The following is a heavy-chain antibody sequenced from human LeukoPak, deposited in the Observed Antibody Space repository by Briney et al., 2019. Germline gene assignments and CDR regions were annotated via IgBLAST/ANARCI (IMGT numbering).Heavy chain of an antibody. CDR2: IPHDGSNK. J-gene: IGHJ4*02. D-gene: IGHD3/OR15-3a*01. Sequence: GGSLRLSCAASGFTFRSYGMHWVRQAPGKGLEWVAVIPHDGSNKYCADSVKGRFTISRDNSKNTLYLQMNSLRAEDTALYYCATSYDMGWLIGYWGQGTLVTVSS. CDR3: ATSYDMGWLIGY. CDR1: GFTFRSYG. V-gene: IGHV3-30*03.